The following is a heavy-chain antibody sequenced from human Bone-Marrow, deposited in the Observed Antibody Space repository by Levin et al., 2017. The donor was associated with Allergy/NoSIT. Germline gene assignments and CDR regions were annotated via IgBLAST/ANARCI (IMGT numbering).Heavy chain of an antibody. Sequence: GGSLRLSCAASGFTFSTYSLHWVRQAPGKGLEWVAVISYNENKKYFANSVEGRFTISRDNSKNTVYLQMNSLTTEDTAVYYCTREEGMGLFDFWGQGTLVTVSS. V-gene: IGHV3-30*04. CDR3: TREEGMGLFDF. J-gene: IGHJ4*02. CDR2: ISYNENKK. D-gene: IGHD1-26*01. CDR1: GFTFSTYS.